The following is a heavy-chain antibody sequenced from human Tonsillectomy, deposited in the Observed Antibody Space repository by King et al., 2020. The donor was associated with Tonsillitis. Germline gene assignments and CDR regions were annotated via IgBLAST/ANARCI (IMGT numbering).Heavy chain of an antibody. CDR2: IKSKTDGGTT. CDR1: GFTFSNAW. D-gene: IGHD3-3*01. CDR3: TALLYCDFWLGTFDY. V-gene: IGHV3-15*01. J-gene: IGHJ4*02. Sequence: VQLVESGGGLVKPGGSLRLSCAASGFTFSNAWMSWVRQAPGKGLEWVGRIKSKTDGGTTDYAAPVKGRFTISRDDSKNTLYLQMNSLNTEDTAVYYCTALLYCDFWLGTFDYWGQGTLVTVSS.